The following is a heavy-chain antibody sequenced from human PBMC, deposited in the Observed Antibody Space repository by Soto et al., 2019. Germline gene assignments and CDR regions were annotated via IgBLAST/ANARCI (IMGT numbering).Heavy chain of an antibody. CDR1: GFTVSNNY. CDR2: IYAGGSK. Sequence: EVQLVESGGGLIQPGGSLRLSCAASGFTVSNNYMTWVRQAPGKGLEWVSVIYAGGSKYYADSVKGRFTISRDNSKNTLYLQMNSLRAEDTAMYYCATPYSSGWYSYWGQGTLVTVS. J-gene: IGHJ4*02. D-gene: IGHD6-19*01. CDR3: ATPYSSGWYSY. V-gene: IGHV3-53*01.